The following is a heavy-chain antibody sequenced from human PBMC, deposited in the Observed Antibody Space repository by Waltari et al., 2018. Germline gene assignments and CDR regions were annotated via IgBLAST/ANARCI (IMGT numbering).Heavy chain of an antibody. CDR2: IYHSGST. V-gene: IGHV4-38-2*01. Sequence: QVQLQESGPGLVKPSETLSLTCAVSGYSISSGYYWGWIRQPPGKGLEWIGSIYHSGSTYYNPSLKSRVTISVDTSKNQFSLKLSSVTAADTAVYYCARGERGRQQLVRDYWGQGTLVTVSS. J-gene: IGHJ4*02. D-gene: IGHD6-13*01. CDR3: ARGERGRQQLVRDY. CDR1: GYSISSGYY.